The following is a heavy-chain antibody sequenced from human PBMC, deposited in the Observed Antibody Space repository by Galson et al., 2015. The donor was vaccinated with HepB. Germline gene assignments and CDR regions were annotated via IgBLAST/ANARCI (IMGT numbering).Heavy chain of an antibody. V-gene: IGHV3-21*01. CDR1: EFTFSIYS. CDR3: ARDGYCGSTSCYIRSKPTFDY. CDR2: ISGSSTYI. J-gene: IGHJ4*02. D-gene: IGHD2-2*02. Sequence: SLRLSCAASEFTFSIYSINWVRQAPGEGLEWVSSISGSSTYIYYADSVRGRFTISRDNAKNSLYLQMNSLRAEDTAVYYCARDGYCGSTSCYIRSKPTFDYWGQGTLVTVSS.